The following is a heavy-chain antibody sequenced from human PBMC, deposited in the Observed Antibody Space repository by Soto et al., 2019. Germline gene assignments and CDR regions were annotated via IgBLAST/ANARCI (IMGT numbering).Heavy chain of an antibody. Sequence: GESLKISCKGSGYSFTSYWIGWVRQMPGQGLEWMGIIYPGDSDTRYSPSFQGQVTISADKSISTAYLQWSSLKASDTAMYYCARLYETYDFGRGYYTGGSYYGMDVWGEGTTGTVSS. CDR2: IYPGDSDT. D-gene: IGHD3-3*01. CDR3: ARLYETYDFGRGYYTGGSYYGMDV. J-gene: IGHJ6*04. CDR1: GYSFTSYW. V-gene: IGHV5-51*01.